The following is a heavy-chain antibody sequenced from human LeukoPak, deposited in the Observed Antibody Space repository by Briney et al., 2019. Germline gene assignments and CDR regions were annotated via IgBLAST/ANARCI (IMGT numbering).Heavy chain of an antibody. D-gene: IGHD1-26*01. CDR3: AEAPVVLGSYYSDY. V-gene: IGHV3-23*01. J-gene: IGHJ4*02. CDR1: GFTFSSYA. Sequence: PGGSLRLSCAASGFTFSSYAMSWVRQAPGKGLEWVSAISGSGGSTYYADSVKGRFTISRDNSKNTLYLQMNSLRAEDTAVYYCAEAPVVLGSYYSDYWGQGTLVTVSS. CDR2: ISGSGGST.